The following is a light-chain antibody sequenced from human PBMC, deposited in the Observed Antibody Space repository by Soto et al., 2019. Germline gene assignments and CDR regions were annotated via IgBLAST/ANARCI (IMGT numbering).Light chain of an antibody. J-gene: IGKJ1*01. CDR2: KAS. CDR1: QSISSW. CDR3: QQYNSLWT. V-gene: IGKV1-5*03. Sequence: DIQMTQYPSTLSASVVDRVTITCLARQSISSWLAWYQQKPGKAPKLLIYKASSIESGVPSRFSGSGSGTEFTLTISSLQPDDFATYYCQQYNSLWTFGQGPKVEIK.